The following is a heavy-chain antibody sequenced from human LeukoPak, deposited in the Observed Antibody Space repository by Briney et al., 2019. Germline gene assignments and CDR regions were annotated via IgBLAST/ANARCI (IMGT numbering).Heavy chain of an antibody. Sequence: ASVKVSCKASGYTFTSYGISWVRQAPGQGLEWMGWISAYNGNTNYAQKLQGRVTMTTDTSTSTAYMELRSLRSDDTAVYYCARKYYYDSSGQTIFDYWGQGTLVTVSS. CDR3: ARKYYYDSSGQTIFDY. CDR1: GYTFTSYG. J-gene: IGHJ4*02. V-gene: IGHV1-18*01. CDR2: ISAYNGNT. D-gene: IGHD3-22*01.